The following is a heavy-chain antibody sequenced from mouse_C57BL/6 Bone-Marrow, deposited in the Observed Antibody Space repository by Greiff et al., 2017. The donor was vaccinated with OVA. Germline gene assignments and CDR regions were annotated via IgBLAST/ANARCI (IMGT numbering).Heavy chain of an antibody. J-gene: IGHJ2*01. CDR1: GYPFASYW. CDR2: IHPNTGSP. CDR3: ARGIYGNYCDY. D-gene: IGHD2-1*01. V-gene: IGHV1-64*01. Sequence: QVQLKQPGAELVKPGASVKLSCKASGYPFASYWMHWVKQRPGQGLEWLGMIHPNTGSPNYNEKFTSKATLTVDKSSSTAYMQLSSLASEDSAVYYCARGIYGNYCDYWGQGTTLTVSS.